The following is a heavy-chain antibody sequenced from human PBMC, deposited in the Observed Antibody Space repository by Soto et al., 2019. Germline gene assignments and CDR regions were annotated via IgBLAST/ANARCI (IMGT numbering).Heavy chain of an antibody. D-gene: IGHD3-3*01. Sequence: QVQLVQSGAEVKEPGSSVNVSCKTSGGTFGNTDVTWVRLVPGQGLEWIGGIVPLFGTANYAQKFRGRVMITADESTSTAYMDLSSLRSDDTAIYYCARDGDPGYSFWSGPLGGGRFDPWGQGTLVTVSS. CDR3: ARDGDPGYSFWSGPLGGGRFDP. CDR2: IVPLFGTA. CDR1: GGTFGNTD. V-gene: IGHV1-69*12. J-gene: IGHJ5*02.